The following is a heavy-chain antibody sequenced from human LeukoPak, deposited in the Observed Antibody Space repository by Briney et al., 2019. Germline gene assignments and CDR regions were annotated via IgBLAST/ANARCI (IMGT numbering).Heavy chain of an antibody. Sequence: GGSLRLSCAASGFTFSSYSMNWVRQAPGKGLEWVSSISSSSSYIYYADSVKGRFTISRDNAKNSLYLQMNSLRAEDTAVYYCARDLLQLNLQLGYCSSTSCYVWIVSGDETYFDYWGQGTLVTVSS. CDR2: ISSSSSYI. V-gene: IGHV3-21*01. CDR1: GFTFSSYS. D-gene: IGHD2-2*01. CDR3: ARDLLQLNLQLGYCSSTSCYVWIVSGDETYFDY. J-gene: IGHJ4*02.